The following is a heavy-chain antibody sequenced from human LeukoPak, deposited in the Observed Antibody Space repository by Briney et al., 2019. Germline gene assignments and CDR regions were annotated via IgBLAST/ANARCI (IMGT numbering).Heavy chain of an antibody. J-gene: IGHJ4*02. CDR1: GFTFSSYA. D-gene: IGHD6-19*01. V-gene: IGHV3-23*01. CDR2: ISGSGGST. Sequence: PGGSLRLSCAASGFTFSSYAMSWVRQAPGKGLEWVSAISGSGGSTYYAGSVKGRFTISRDNSKNTLYLQMNSLRAEDTAVYYCAKDTKHSYSSGWYDSYWGQGTLVTVSS. CDR3: AKDTKHSYSSGWYDSY.